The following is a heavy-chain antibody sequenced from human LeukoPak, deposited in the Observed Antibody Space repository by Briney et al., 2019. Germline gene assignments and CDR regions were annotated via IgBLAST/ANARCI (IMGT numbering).Heavy chain of an antibody. Sequence: PGGSLRLSCAASGFTVSSHYMNWVRQAPGKGLEWVSLIYSGATDSTYYADSVKGRFTISRDNSKNTLYLQMNSLRAEGTAVYYCARAADTYGDAFDLWGQGTLVTVSS. CDR3: ARAADTYGDAFDL. CDR1: GFTVSSHY. V-gene: IGHV3-66*01. CDR2: IYSGATDST. J-gene: IGHJ3*01. D-gene: IGHD5-18*01.